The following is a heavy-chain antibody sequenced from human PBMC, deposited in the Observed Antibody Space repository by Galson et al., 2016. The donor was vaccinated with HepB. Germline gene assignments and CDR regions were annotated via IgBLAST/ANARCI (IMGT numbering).Heavy chain of an antibody. CDR2: ISGSGGST. Sequence: SLRLSCAASGFTFSSYAMSWVRQAPGKGPEWVSAISGSGGSTYYADSVKGRFTISRDNSKNTLYLRMDSLRVEDTATYHCTKRCMTNTCHNADDFWGQGTLVTVSS. J-gene: IGHJ4*02. D-gene: IGHD2-8*01. V-gene: IGHV3-23*01. CDR3: TKRCMTNTCHNADDF. CDR1: GFTFSSYA.